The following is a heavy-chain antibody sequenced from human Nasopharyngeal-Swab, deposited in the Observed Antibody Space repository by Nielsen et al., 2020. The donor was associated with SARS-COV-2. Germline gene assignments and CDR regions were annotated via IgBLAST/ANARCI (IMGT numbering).Heavy chain of an antibody. Sequence: GESLKISCVVSGLTFSSYEMNWVRQAPGKGLEWVSHISRFAGTIWYADSVKGRFTISRDNAKNSMDLQMPSLTADDTGVYYCTTDDPGIREFAHWGQGTLVTVSS. CDR1: GLTFSSYE. CDR3: TTDDPGIREFAH. D-gene: IGHD3-10*01. J-gene: IGHJ4*02. CDR2: ISRFAGTI. V-gene: IGHV3-48*03.